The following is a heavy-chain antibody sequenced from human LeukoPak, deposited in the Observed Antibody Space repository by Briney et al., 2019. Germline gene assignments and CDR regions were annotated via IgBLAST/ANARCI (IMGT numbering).Heavy chain of an antibody. J-gene: IGHJ4*02. CDR2: INPNSGGT. D-gene: IGHD6-13*01. V-gene: IGHV1-2*02. CDR1: GYTFTGYY. CDR3: ARDSSSWYRYFDY. Sequence: GASVTVSCKASGYTFTGYYMHWVRQAPGQGLEWMGWINPNSGGTNYAQKFQGRVTMTRDTSISTAYMELSRLRSDDTAVYYCARDSSSWYRYFDYWGQGTLVTVSS.